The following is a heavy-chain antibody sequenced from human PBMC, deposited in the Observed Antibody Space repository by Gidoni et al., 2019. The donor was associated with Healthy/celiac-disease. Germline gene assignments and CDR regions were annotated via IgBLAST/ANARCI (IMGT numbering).Heavy chain of an antibody. CDR3: AREWELLRAFDY. D-gene: IGHD1-26*01. J-gene: IGHJ4*02. V-gene: IGHV3-30-3*01. CDR2: ISYDGSNK. CDR1: GFPFSSHA. Sequence: QVQLVESGGGVVQPGRSLRLSCAASGFPFSSHAMHWVRQAPGKGLEWVAVISYDGSNKYYADSVKGRFTISRDNSKNTLYLQMNSLRAEDTAVYYCAREWELLRAFDYWGQGTLVTVSS.